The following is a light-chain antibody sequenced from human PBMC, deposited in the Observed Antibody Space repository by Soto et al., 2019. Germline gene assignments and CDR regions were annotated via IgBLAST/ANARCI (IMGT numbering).Light chain of an antibody. CDR2: AAS. CDR3: QQYTNAHGIT. V-gene: IGKV3-20*01. Sequence: EIALTQSPGTLSLSPGERATLSCRSSQGVGNTYLAWYQQRPGQAPSLLIYAASSRATGVPDRFSGSGSGTYFTITISRLEPEDFAVYYCQQYTNAHGITFGQGTRLEIK. CDR1: QGVGNTY. J-gene: IGKJ5*01.